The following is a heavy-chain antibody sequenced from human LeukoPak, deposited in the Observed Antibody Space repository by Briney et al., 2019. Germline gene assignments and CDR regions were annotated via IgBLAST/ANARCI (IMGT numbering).Heavy chain of an antibody. CDR1: GFTFSSYA. Sequence: PGGSLRLSCAASGFTFSSYAMHWVRQAPGKGLEWVAVISYDGSNKYYADSVKGRFTISRDNSKNTLYLQMNSLRAEDTAVYYCAREYYYDSSGHYGFDYWGQGTLVTVSS. D-gene: IGHD3-22*01. CDR3: AREYYYDSSGHYGFDY. J-gene: IGHJ4*02. CDR2: ISYDGSNK. V-gene: IGHV3-30*04.